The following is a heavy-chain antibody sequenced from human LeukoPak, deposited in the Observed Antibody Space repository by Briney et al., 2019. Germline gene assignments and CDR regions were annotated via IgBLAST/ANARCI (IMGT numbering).Heavy chain of an antibody. CDR1: GGSISSGGYY. V-gene: IGHV4-31*03. Sequence: SETLSLTCTVSGGSISSGGYYWSWIRQHPGKGLEWIGYIYYSGSTYYNPSLKSRATVSVDTSKNQFSLKLSSVTAADTAVYYCAREATAHPYNWFDPWGQGTLVTVSS. CDR3: AREATAHPYNWFDP. CDR2: IYYSGST. J-gene: IGHJ5*02. D-gene: IGHD5-18*01.